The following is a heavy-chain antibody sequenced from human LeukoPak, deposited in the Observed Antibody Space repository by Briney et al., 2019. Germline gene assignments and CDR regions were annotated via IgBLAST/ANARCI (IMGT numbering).Heavy chain of an antibody. CDR2: ISDSGRT. V-gene: IGHV4-59*02. CDR3: TKGYYEPFDS. Sequence: SETLSLTCTVSGASVDSYYWDWIRQPPGKGLEWIGCISDSGRTYYNPSLKSRVTISPGTSNNQFSLRLTSVTAADSAMYYCTKGYYEPFDSWGQGTLVTVSS. CDR1: GASVDSYY. J-gene: IGHJ4*02. D-gene: IGHD3-22*01.